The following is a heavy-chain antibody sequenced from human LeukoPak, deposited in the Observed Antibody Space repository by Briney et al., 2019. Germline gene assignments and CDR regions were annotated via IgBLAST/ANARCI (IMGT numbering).Heavy chain of an antibody. CDR2: ISSSSYI. CDR1: GFTFSSYA. Sequence: GGSLRLSCAASGFTFSSYAMHWVRQAPGKGLEWVSSISSSSYIYYADSVKGRFTISRDNAKNSLYLQMNSLRAEDTAVYYCARDPQGLRFLEWLDDAFDIWGQGTMVTVSS. CDR3: ARDPQGLRFLEWLDDAFDI. D-gene: IGHD3-3*01. J-gene: IGHJ3*02. V-gene: IGHV3-21*01.